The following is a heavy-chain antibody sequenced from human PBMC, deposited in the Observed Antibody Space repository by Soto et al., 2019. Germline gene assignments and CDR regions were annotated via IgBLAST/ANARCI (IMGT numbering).Heavy chain of an antibody. D-gene: IGHD3-22*01. CDR2: INHSGST. V-gene: IGHV4-34*01. CDR3: ARAPTYYYDSSGPLGFDP. CDR1: GGSFSVYY. J-gene: IGHJ5*02. Sequence: LSLTCAVYGGSFSVYYWSWIRQPPGKGLEWIGEINHSGSTNYNPSLKSRVTISVDTSKNQFSLKLSSVTAADTAVYYCARAPTYYYDSSGPLGFDPWGQGTLVTVSS.